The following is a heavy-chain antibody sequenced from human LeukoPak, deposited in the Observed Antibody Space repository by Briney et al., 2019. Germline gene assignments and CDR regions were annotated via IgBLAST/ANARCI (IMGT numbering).Heavy chain of an antibody. CDR2: IDTGGST. J-gene: IGHJ4*02. D-gene: IGHD6-19*01. CDR3: ARKYLDGSGWYAYFDY. V-gene: IGHV3-53*01. CDR1: GFTVSSNY. Sequence: PGGSLRLSCAASGFTVSSNYMSWVRQAPGKGLEWVSLIDTGGSTYYADSVRGRFTISRDNSKNTLYLQMNSLRAEDTAVYYCARKYLDGSGWYAYFDYWGRGTLVTVSS.